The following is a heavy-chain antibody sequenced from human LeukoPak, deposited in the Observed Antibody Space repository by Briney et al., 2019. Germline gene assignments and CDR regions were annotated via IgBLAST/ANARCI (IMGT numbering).Heavy chain of an antibody. V-gene: IGHV3-23*01. CDR1: GFTFSNSA. CDR3: ARDGQQLLPYYFDY. CDR2: ISGSGYNT. J-gene: IGHJ4*02. Sequence: PGGSLRLSCAASGFTFSNSAMNWVRQAPGKGPEWVSAISGSGYNTYYADSVVGRFTISRDNSKNTLYLQMNSLRAEDTAVYYCARDGQQLLPYYFDYWGQGTLVTVSS. D-gene: IGHD6-13*01.